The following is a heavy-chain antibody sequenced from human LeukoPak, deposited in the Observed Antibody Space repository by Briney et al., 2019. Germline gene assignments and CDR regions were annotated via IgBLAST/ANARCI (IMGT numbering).Heavy chain of an antibody. CDR3: ARHLAGGGEPHHMPNDAFDI. J-gene: IGHJ3*02. CDR1: GGSISSYY. Sequence: PSETLSLTCTVSGGSISSYYWSWIRQPPGKGLEWIGYIYYSGSTNYNPSLKSRVTISVDTSKNQFSLKLSSVTAADTAVDYCARHLAGGGEPHHMPNDAFDIWGQGTMVTVSS. D-gene: IGHD3-10*01. V-gene: IGHV4-59*08. CDR2: IYYSGST.